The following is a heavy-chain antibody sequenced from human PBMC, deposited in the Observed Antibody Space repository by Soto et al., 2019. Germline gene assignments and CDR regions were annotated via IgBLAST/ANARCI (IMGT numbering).Heavy chain of an antibody. V-gene: IGHV3-23*01. CDR3: AKDIVVVPAAMALYYYYYGMDV. Sequence: GGSLRLSCAASGFTFSSYAMSWVRQAPGKGLEWVSAISGSGGSTYYADSVKGRFTISRDNSKNTLYLQMNSLRAEDTAVYYCAKDIVVVPAAMALYYYYYGMDVWGQGTTVTVSS. CDR1: GFTFSSYA. J-gene: IGHJ6*02. CDR2: ISGSGGST. D-gene: IGHD2-2*01.